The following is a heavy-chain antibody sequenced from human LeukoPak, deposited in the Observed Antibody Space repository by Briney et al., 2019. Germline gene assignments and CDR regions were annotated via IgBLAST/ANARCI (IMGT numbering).Heavy chain of an antibody. V-gene: IGHV1-46*01. CDR1: GYTFTSYY. CDR2: IHPTVGDT. D-gene: IGHD6-25*01. Sequence: WASVKVSCKASGYTFTSYYLHWVRQAPGQGLEWMGIIHPTVGDTTYAQKFQGRVTMTRDMSTGTVYMDLSSLRSEDTAVYYCAKYGFSSVLQGGWHAFDIWGQGTTVTVSS. J-gene: IGHJ3*02. CDR3: AKYGFSSVLQGGWHAFDI.